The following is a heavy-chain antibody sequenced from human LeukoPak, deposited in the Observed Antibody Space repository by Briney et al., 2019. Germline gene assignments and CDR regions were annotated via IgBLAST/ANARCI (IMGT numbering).Heavy chain of an antibody. Sequence: GGSLRLSCAASGCIFSNYEMYWVRQGPGKGLEWVSYISNSGTTIYYADSVKGRFTISRDNAKNSLYLQMNSLRAEDTAVYYCARGWSSSADYWGHGTLVTVSS. J-gene: IGHJ4*01. CDR3: ARGWSSSADY. CDR2: ISNSGTTI. V-gene: IGHV3-48*03. CDR1: GCIFSNYE. D-gene: IGHD6-6*01.